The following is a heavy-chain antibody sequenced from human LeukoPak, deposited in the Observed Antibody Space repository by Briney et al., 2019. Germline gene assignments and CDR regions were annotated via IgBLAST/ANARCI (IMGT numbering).Heavy chain of an antibody. V-gene: IGHV4-59*12. Sequence: SETLSLTCTVSGGSISSYYWSWIRQPPGKGLEWIGYIHYSGSTNYNPSLKSRVTISVDKSKNQFSLKLSSVTAADTAVYYCAREVAGRPFYYYYFMDLWGRGTTVTVSS. CDR1: GGSISSYY. CDR2: IHYSGST. CDR3: AREVAGRPFYYYYFMDL. D-gene: IGHD6-6*01. J-gene: IGHJ6*03.